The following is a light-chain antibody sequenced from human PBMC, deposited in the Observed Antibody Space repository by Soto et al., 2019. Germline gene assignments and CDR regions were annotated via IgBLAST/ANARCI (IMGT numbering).Light chain of an antibody. J-gene: IGLJ7*01. CDR1: SNNVGSYA. CDR2: GNS. V-gene: IGLV1-44*01. CDR3: SYWGSSLSAPHAV. Sequence: QSVLTQEASVSGTVGQKVTLSCTGNSNNVGSYAVGWYQQLSHGAPNTVMFGNSLPLGLPDRFSGSKSGTTASLTISGLSPVDEADYYGSYWGSSLSAPHAVFGGGTQLTVL.